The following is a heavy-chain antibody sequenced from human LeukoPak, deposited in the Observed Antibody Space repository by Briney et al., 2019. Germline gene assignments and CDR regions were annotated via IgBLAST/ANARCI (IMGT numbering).Heavy chain of an antibody. V-gene: IGHV4-34*01. CDR3: AREERSGAAYDY. J-gene: IGHJ4*02. Sequence: ASETLSLTCAVYGGSFSGYYWSWIRQPPGKGLEWIGEINHSGSTNYNPSLKSRVTISVDTSKNQFSLKLSSVTAADTAVYYCAREERSGAAYDYWGQGTLVTVSS. CDR2: INHSGST. CDR1: GGSFSGYY. D-gene: IGHD2-15*01.